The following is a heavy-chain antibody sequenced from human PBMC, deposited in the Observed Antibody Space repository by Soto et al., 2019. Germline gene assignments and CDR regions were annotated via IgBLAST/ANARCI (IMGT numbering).Heavy chain of an antibody. Sequence: TLSLTCTVSGGSISSADYYWSWIRQSPGKGLEWIGYIYYSGTTYYNPSLMSRVTISVDTSKNQFSLRLYSVTAADTAVYYCARELRFYYYGVDVWGQGTTVTVSS. CDR1: GGSISSADYY. CDR3: ARELRFYYYGVDV. J-gene: IGHJ6*02. V-gene: IGHV4-30-4*01. D-gene: IGHD4-17*01. CDR2: IYYSGTT.